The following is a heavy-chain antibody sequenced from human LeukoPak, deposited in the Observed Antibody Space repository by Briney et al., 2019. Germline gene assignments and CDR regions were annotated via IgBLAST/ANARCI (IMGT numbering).Heavy chain of an antibody. V-gene: IGHV3-66*01. CDR1: GFTVSSNH. Sequence: TAGSLRLSCAASGFTVSSNHMSWVRQAPGKGLEWVSVLYSGGGTYYADSVKGRFTISGDNSKNTLYLQMNSLRVEDTAVYYCARDRGFNWGQGTLVTVAS. D-gene: IGHD3-10*01. CDR2: LYSGGGT. CDR3: ARDRGFN. J-gene: IGHJ4*02.